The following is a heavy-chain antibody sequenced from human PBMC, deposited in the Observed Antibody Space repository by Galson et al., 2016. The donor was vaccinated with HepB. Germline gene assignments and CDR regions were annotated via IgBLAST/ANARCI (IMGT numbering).Heavy chain of an antibody. V-gene: IGHV3-23*01. J-gene: IGHJ4*02. CDR2: INRYGATT. D-gene: IGHD4/OR15-4a*01. CDR3: ARDDYSGGRGSPDY. CDR1: GFTFSIYA. Sequence: SLRLSCAVSGFTFSIYAMSWVRQAPGKGLEWVSGINRYGATTGYAASVKGRFTISRDNSNNTLYLQMNSLTTEDTAVYYCARDDYSGGRGSPDYWGQGTLVTVSS.